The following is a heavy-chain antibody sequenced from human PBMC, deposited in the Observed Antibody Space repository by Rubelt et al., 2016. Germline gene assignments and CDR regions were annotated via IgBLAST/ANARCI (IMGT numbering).Heavy chain of an antibody. D-gene: IGHD6-13*01. CDR3: ARGLGLGYSSSWFNWFDP. CDR1: GYTFTSYA. J-gene: IGHJ5*02. V-gene: IGHV1-3*01. Sequence: QVQLVQSGAEVKKPGASVKVSCKASGYTFTSYAMHWVRQAPGQRLAWMGWLNAGNGHTKYSQKFQGRFTITRDTSASTAYMELGSRRSEGTAVYYCARGLGLGYSSSWFNWFDPWGQEPWSPSPQ. CDR2: LNAGNGHT.